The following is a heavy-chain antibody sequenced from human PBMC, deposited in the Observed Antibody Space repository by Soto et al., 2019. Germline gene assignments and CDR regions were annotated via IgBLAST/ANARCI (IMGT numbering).Heavy chain of an antibody. D-gene: IGHD4-4*01. Sequence: QVQLVQSGAEVKKPGASVKVSCKASGYSFSSYAISWVRQAPGLGLEWMGWNSAYNGITNYAQKFQGRVTMTTDTSTSTAYMELRSLRFDDTAVYYCAREPTMVTPLDYWGQGTLVTVSS. CDR1: GYSFSSYA. CDR2: NSAYNGIT. J-gene: IGHJ4*02. CDR3: AREPTMVTPLDY. V-gene: IGHV1-18*01.